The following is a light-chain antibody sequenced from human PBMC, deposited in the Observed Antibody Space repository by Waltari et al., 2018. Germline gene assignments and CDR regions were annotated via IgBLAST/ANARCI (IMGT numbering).Light chain of an antibody. Sequence: QSALTQPPSASGSPGQSVTISCTGTSRDIGGSNLFSGYPQRPGKAPRFLIYDVNTRPSGVSDRFSGSKSGNTASLTVSGLQPDDEATYYCSAFAGSNNFGVFGGGTKLTVL. J-gene: IGLJ3*02. CDR3: SAFAGSNNFGV. CDR2: DVN. V-gene: IGLV2-8*01. CDR1: SRDIGGSNL.